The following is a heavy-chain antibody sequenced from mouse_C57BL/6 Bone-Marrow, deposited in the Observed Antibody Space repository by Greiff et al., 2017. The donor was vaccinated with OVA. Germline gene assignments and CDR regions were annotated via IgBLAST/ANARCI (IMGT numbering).Heavy chain of an antibody. CDR2: IYPGSGST. J-gene: IGHJ3*01. CDR1: GYTFTSYW. V-gene: IGHV1-55*01. CDR3: AREWFAY. Sequence: QVQLQQPGAELVKPGASVKMSCKASGYTFTSYWLPWVKQRPGQGLEWIGDIYPGSGSTNSNEKFKSKATLTVDTSSSTAYMQLSSLTSEDSAVYYCAREWFAYWGQGTLVTVSA.